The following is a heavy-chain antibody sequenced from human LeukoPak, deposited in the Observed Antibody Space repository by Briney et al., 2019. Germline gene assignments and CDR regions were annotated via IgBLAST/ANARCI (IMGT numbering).Heavy chain of an antibody. J-gene: IGHJ5*02. CDR2: ISSSGSTI. D-gene: IGHD3-22*01. CDR1: GFTFSSYA. CDR3: ARDRVYYYDSSGYYRPSNWFDP. Sequence: GGSLRLSCAASGFTFSSYAMHWVGQAPGQGLEWVSYISSSGSTISYADSVKGRFTISRDNAKNSLYLQMNSLRAEDTAVYYCARDRVYYYDSSGYYRPSNWFDPWGQGTLVTVSS. V-gene: IGHV3-48*04.